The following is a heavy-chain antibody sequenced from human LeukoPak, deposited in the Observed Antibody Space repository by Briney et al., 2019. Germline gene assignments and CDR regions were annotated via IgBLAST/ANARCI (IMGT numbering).Heavy chain of an antibody. V-gene: IGHV3-23*01. D-gene: IGHD3-22*01. CDR2: IGASGADT. CDR1: GFSFSTYA. CDR3: AKDGIVVIERVAARLDY. Sequence: PGGSLRLSCAASGFSFSTYAMNWVRRAPGKGLEWVSTIGASGADTFYADSVKGRFTISRDNSKNTLYLQMNNLRAEDTVIYYCAKDGIVVIERVAARLDYWGQGILVTVSS. J-gene: IGHJ4*02.